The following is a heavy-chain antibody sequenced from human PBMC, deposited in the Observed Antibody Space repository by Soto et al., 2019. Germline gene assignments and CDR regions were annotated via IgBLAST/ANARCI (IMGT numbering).Heavy chain of an antibody. CDR1: GGTISGYY. Sequence: SETLSLTCSVSGGTISGYYWTWIRQPAGKGLEWIGRIYSSGNTKYNPSLQSRVTMSLDTSNNQFSLRLTSVTAADTAVYYCARGQRFSDWFDPWGEGTLVTVSS. CDR2: IYSSGNT. CDR3: ARGQRFSDWFDP. V-gene: IGHV4-4*07. D-gene: IGHD3-3*01. J-gene: IGHJ5*02.